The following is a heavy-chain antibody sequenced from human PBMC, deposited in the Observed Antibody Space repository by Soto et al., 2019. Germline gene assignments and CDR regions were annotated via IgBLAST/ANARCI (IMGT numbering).Heavy chain of an antibody. CDR3: AASSYCGGDCYSAFDI. D-gene: IGHD2-21*02. J-gene: IGHJ3*02. CDR2: ISAYNGNT. Sequence: ASVKVSCKASGYTFTSYGISWVRQAPGQGLEWMGWISAYNGNTNYAQKLQGRVTMTTDTSTSTAYMELRSLRSDDTAVYYCAASSYCGGDCYSAFDIWGQGTMVTVSS. V-gene: IGHV1-18*01. CDR1: GYTFTSYG.